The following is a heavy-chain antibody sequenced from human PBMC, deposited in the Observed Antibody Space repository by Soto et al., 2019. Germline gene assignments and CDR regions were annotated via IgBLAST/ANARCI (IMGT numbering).Heavy chain of an antibody. D-gene: IGHD6-19*01. CDR3: ARGVVGQQWLAPDY. Sequence: PSETLSLTCTVSGGSISSAAYYWSWIRQHPGKGLEWIGYISHSGSTNYNPSLKSRVIISVDTSKNQFSLRLTSVTAADTAVYYCARGVVGQQWLAPDYWGQGTLVTVSS. J-gene: IGHJ4*02. CDR2: ISHSGST. CDR1: GGSISSAAYY. V-gene: IGHV4-31*03.